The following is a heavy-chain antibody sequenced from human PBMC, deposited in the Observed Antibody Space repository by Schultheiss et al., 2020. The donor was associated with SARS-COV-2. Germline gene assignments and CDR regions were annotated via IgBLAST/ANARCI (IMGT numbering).Heavy chain of an antibody. CDR3: ASIRLHRDY. J-gene: IGHJ4*02. CDR2: IYTSGST. CDR1: RGSIVSYY. V-gene: IGHV4-4*07. Sequence: TETLSLTCTVSRGSIVSYYWSWIRQPAGKGLEWIGRIYTSGSTNYNPSLKSRVTISVDTSKNQFSLKLSSVTAADTAVYYCASIRLHRDYWGQGTLVTVSS. D-gene: IGHD4-11*01.